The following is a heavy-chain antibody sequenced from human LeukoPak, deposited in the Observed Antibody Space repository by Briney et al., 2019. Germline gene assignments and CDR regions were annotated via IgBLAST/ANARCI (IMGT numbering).Heavy chain of an antibody. V-gene: IGHV4-59*01. CDR3: ASTKIKGLRFLSPYGMDV. CDR1: GGSISSYY. Sequence: SETLSLTCTVSGGSISSYYWSWIRQPPGKGLEWIGYLYYSGSTNYNPSLKSRVTISVDTSKNQFSLKLSSVTAADTAVYYCASTKIKGLRFLSPYGMDVWGQGTTVTVSS. CDR2: LYYSGST. J-gene: IGHJ6*02. D-gene: IGHD3-3*01.